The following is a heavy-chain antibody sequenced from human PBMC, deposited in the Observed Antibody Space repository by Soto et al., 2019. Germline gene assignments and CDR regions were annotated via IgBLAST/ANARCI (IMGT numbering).Heavy chain of an antibody. CDR3: ARGSHHDYSNYQPFDY. Sequence: SVKVSCKASGGTFSSYAISWVRQSPGQGLEWMGGIIPIFGTANYAQKFQGRVTITADESTSTAYMELSSLRSEDTAVYYCARGSHHDYSNYQPFDYWGQRTLVTVSS. CDR2: IIPIFGTA. CDR1: GGTFSSYA. V-gene: IGHV1-69*13. J-gene: IGHJ4*02. D-gene: IGHD4-4*01.